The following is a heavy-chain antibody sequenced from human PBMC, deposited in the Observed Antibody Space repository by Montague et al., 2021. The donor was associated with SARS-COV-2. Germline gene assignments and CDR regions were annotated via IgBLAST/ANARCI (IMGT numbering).Heavy chain of an antibody. CDR2: IYYSGGN. Sequence: SETLSLTCTVSGGSMSDRYWAWIRQPPGKGLEWLANIYYSGGNNSNASXXSRVSMSVDTSKNQFSLKLTSVTAAETAVYYCARAVSVRRAVNRFDPWGQGTLVTISS. J-gene: IGHJ5*02. CDR1: GGSMSDRY. D-gene: IGHD3-10*01. CDR3: ARAVSVRRAVNRFDP. V-gene: IGHV4-59*11.